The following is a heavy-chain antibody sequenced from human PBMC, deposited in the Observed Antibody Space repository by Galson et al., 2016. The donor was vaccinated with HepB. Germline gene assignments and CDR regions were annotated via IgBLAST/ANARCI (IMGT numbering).Heavy chain of an antibody. CDR1: GYSFATYW. CDR3: ARRGGFGELFPY. D-gene: IGHD3-10*01. J-gene: IGHJ4*02. CDR2: IDPRDSYT. V-gene: IGHV5-10-1*01. Sequence: QSGAEVKKPGESLRISCKASGYSFATYWISWVRQMPGKGLEWMGRIDPRDSYTNYNPSFQGHVTISSDKSISTAYLQWSSLKASDTAIYFCARRGGFGELFPYWGQGTLVTVSS.